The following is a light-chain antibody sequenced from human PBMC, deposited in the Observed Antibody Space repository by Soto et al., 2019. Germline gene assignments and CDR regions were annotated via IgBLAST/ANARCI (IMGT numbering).Light chain of an antibody. J-gene: IGKJ1*01. CDR2: DAS. CDR1: QSISSW. Sequence: DIQMTQSPSTLSASVGDRVTMTCRASQSISSWLAWYQQKPGKAPKLLIFDASSLESGVPSRFSGSGSGTEFTLTISSLQPDDFATYYCHQYYSYSTFDQGTKVEIK. V-gene: IGKV1-5*01. CDR3: HQYYSYST.